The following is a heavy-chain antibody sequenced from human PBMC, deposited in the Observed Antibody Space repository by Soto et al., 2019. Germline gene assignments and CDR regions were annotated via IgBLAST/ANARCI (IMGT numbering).Heavy chain of an antibody. D-gene: IGHD6-6*01. Sequence: PGGAPRLSRAAPGFTFISYSMSWVRQGPGEGLEWVSAISGSGGSTYYADSVKGRFTISRDNSKNTLYLQMNSLRAEDTAVYYCAKARPARDYYYYGMDVWGQGTTVTVSS. CDR1: GFTFISYS. CDR2: ISGSGGST. J-gene: IGHJ6*02. V-gene: IGHV3-23*01. CDR3: AKARPARDYYYYGMDV.